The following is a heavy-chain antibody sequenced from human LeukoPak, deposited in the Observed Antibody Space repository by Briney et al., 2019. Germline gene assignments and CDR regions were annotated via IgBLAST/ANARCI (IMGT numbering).Heavy chain of an antibody. CDR1: GYTFTSYY. V-gene: IGHV1-46*01. Sequence: ASVKVSCKASGYTFTSYYMHWVRQAPGQGLEWMGIINPSGGSTSYAQRFQGRVTMTRDTSTSTVYMELSSLRSEDTAVYYCARDIASYGMDVWGQGTTVTVSS. D-gene: IGHD6-13*01. CDR3: ARDIASYGMDV. J-gene: IGHJ6*02. CDR2: INPSGGST.